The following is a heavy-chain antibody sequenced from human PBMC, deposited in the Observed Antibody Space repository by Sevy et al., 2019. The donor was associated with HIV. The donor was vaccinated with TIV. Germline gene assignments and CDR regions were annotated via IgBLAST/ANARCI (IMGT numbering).Heavy chain of an antibody. V-gene: IGHV1-2*02. CDR2: INPDNGDT. CDR3: SRDLRLRGYSYGCFDY. Sequence: ASVKVSCKSTGYMFTDFYINWVRLAPGQGLEWVGWINPDNGDTDYAQEFQGRVTMTRDTSISTAYMELSGLKSDDTAVYYCSRDLRLRGYSYGCFDYWGQGTLVTVSS. J-gene: IGHJ4*02. CDR1: GYMFTDFY. D-gene: IGHD5-18*01.